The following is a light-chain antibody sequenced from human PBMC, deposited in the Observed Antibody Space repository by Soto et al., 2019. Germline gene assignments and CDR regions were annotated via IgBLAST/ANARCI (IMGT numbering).Light chain of an antibody. Sequence: IRMTQSPSSLSASTGDRVTITCRASQGISSYLAWYQQKPGKAPKLLIYAASTLQSGVPSRFSGSGSGTDFTLTISCLQSEDFATYYCQQYYSYPGTFGSGTKVDIK. CDR3: QQYYSYPGT. CDR2: AAS. CDR1: QGISSY. J-gene: IGKJ3*01. V-gene: IGKV1-8*01.